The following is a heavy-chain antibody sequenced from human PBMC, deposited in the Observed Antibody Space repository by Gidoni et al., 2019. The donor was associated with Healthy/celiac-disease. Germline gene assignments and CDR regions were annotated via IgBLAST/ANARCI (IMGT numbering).Heavy chain of an antibody. J-gene: IGHJ6*02. CDR1: GFTFSSYG. Sequence: QVQLVESGGGVVQPGRSLRLSCAASGFTFSSYGMHWVRQAPGKGLEWVAVIWCDGSNKYYADSVKGRFTISRDNSKNTLYLQMNSLRAEDTAVYYCARDKDIRGYYYYGMDVWGQGTTVTVSS. CDR2: IWCDGSNK. D-gene: IGHD2-15*01. CDR3: ARDKDIRGYYYYGMDV. V-gene: IGHV3-33*01.